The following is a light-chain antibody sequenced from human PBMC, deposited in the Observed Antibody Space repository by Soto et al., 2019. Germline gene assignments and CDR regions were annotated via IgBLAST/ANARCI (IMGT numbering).Light chain of an antibody. J-gene: IGKJ4*01. V-gene: IGKV1-27*01. Sequence: DIQMTQSPSSLSASVGDSVTITCRASQGISNYLAWYQQIPGKVPKLLISAASTLQSVVPSRFSGSGSGTDFTLTISSLQPEDVATYYFQQYTNVPAFGGGTKVEIK. CDR3: QQYTNVPA. CDR2: AAS. CDR1: QGISNY.